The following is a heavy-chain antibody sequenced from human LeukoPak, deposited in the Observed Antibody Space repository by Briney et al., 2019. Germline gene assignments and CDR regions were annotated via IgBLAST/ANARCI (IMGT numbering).Heavy chain of an antibody. J-gene: IGHJ4*02. CDR1: GYTLTELS. D-gene: IGHD5-18*01. V-gene: IGHV1-24*01. CDR3: ARVREGYSYGRHLDY. Sequence: ASVKVSCKASGYTLTELSMHWVRQAPGKGLEWMGGFDPEDGETIYAQKFQGRVTMTEDTSTDTAYMELRSLRSDDTAVYYCARVREGYSYGRHLDYWGQGTLVTVSS. CDR2: FDPEDGET.